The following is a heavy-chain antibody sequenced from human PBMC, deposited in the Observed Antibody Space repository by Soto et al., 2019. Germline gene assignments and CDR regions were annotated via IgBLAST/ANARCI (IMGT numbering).Heavy chain of an antibody. D-gene: IGHD3-10*01. CDR2: ISYDGSNK. Sequence: GGSLRLSCAASGFTFSSYGMHWVRQAPGKGLEWVAVISYDGSNKYYADSVKGRFTISRDNSKNTLYLQMNSLRAEDTAVYYCARLGSGSYYNRFDYWGQGTLVTVSS. J-gene: IGHJ4*02. CDR1: GFTFSSYG. V-gene: IGHV3-30*03. CDR3: ARLGSGSYYNRFDY.